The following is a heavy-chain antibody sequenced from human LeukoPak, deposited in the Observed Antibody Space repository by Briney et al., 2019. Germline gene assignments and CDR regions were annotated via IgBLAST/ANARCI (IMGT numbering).Heavy chain of an antibody. CDR3: ARLACSGGSCLDY. D-gene: IGHD2-15*01. V-gene: IGHV4-34*01. Sequence: SETLSLTCAVYGGSFSGFYWNWIRQPPGKGLEWIGEIDHSGSTNYNPSLKSRVTISVDTSKNQFSLKLSSVTAADTAVYYCARLACSGGSCLDYWGQGTLVTVSS. CDR1: GGSFSGFY. J-gene: IGHJ4*02. CDR2: IDHSGST.